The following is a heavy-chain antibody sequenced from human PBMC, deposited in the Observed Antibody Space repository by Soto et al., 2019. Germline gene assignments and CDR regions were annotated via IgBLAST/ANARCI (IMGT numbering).Heavy chain of an antibody. CDR1: GYSFTSYW. V-gene: IGHV5-10-1*01. CDR3: ARVEGPAADNSRFEP. CDR2: IDPSDSYT. Sequence: GASLKISCKSSGYSFTSYWINWVRQGPGKGLEWMGRIDPSDSYTNYSPSFQGHVTISVDKSISTAYLQWSSLKASDTAMYYCARVEGPAADNSRFEPWCQGTLVTVSS. D-gene: IGHD2-2*01. J-gene: IGHJ5*02.